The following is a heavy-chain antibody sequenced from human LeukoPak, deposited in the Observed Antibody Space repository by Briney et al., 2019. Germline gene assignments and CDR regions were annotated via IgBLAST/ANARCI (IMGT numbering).Heavy chain of an antibody. D-gene: IGHD4-11*01. CDR3: ARDRYSNSFYYYYAMDV. V-gene: IGHV4-34*01. CDR1: GGSFSGHY. Sequence: KASETLSLTCAVFGGSFSGHYWSWIRQPPGKGLEWIGEINHRGSTTYNPSLKSRVTISVDTSKSQFSLKLSSLTAADTAVYYCARDRYSNSFYYYYAMDVWGQGTTVTVSS. J-gene: IGHJ6*02. CDR2: INHRGST.